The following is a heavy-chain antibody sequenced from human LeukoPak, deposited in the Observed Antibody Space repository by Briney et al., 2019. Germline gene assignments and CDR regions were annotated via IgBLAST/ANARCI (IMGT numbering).Heavy chain of an antibody. V-gene: IGHV4-59*08. CDR1: RGSISDYY. D-gene: IGHD6-19*01. CDR2: VHYSGNT. CDR3: ARTASGYSSGWHDY. Sequence: SETLSLTCTVSRGSISDYYWSWIRQPPGKGLEWIGYVHYSGNTNYNPSLKSRVTISIDTSKNQFSLKLSSVTAADTAVYYCARTASGYSSGWHDYWGQGTLVTVSS. J-gene: IGHJ4*02.